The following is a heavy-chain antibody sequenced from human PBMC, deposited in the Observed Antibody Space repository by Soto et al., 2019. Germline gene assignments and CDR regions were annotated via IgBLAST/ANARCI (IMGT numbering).Heavy chain of an antibody. J-gene: IGHJ4*02. D-gene: IGHD6-19*01. CDR3: ARPRGAVDGTTGVDY. Sequence: PGESLKISCQGSGYTFTSYWINWVRQMPWKGLEWMGRIDPSDSYTNYSPSFQGHVTMSADKSISTAYRQWSSLKASDPAMYYCARPRGAVDGTTGVDYWGQGTLVTVSS. CDR2: IDPSDSYT. CDR1: GYTFTSYW. V-gene: IGHV5-10-1*01.